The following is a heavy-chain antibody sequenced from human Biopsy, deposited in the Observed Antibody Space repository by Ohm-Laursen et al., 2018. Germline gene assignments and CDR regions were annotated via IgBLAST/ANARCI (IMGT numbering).Heavy chain of an antibody. CDR3: AKDISIGGFAISYYYGMDV. Sequence: SLRLSCAASGFTFHDFGMHWVRQAPGKGLEWVSSISWNGGSSGYADSVKGRFTISRDNARKSLYLQMNSLRPEDTALYYCAKDISIGGFAISYYYGMDVWGQGTTVTVSS. D-gene: IGHD2-21*01. CDR2: ISWNGGSS. V-gene: IGHV3-9*01. CDR1: GFTFHDFG. J-gene: IGHJ6*02.